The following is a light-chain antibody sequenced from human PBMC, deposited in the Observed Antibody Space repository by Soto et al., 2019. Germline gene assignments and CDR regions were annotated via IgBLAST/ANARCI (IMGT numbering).Light chain of an antibody. CDR1: QSLVYSDGNTY. Sequence: DVVMTQSPLSLPVTLGQPASISCRSSQSLVYSDGNTYLNWFQQRPGQSPRRLIYKVSKRDSGVPDRFSGSGSGTDFTLKISRVEAADVGVYYCMQGKHWPPFTFGPGTKVDIK. J-gene: IGKJ3*01. CDR2: KVS. V-gene: IGKV2-30*01. CDR3: MQGKHWPPFT.